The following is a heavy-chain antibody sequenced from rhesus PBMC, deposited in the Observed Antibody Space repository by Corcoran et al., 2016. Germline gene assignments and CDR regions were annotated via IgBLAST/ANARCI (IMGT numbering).Heavy chain of an antibody. Sequence: QVQLQESGPGVVTPSEPLSLTCAVSGGSISDSYRWSWLRQPPGTELEWIGDIYGSSTSTNYHPSLKRRVTISKDTSKNQFSLKLSSVTAADTAVYYCARGWVYQHWYFDLWGPGTPITIAS. D-gene: IGHD2-39*01. CDR3: ARGWVYQHWYFDL. CDR1: GGSISDSYR. J-gene: IGHJ2*01. V-gene: IGHV4S10*01. CDR2: IYGSSTST.